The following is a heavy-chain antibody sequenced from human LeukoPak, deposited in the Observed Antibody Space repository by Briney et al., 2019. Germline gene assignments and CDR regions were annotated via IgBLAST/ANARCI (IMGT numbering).Heavy chain of an antibody. J-gene: IGHJ4*02. V-gene: IGHV1-24*01. CDR3: ATTSIAAPDSPHFDY. CDR1: AYTLTELS. Sequence: GASVKVSCKVSAYTLTELSMHWVRQAPGKGLEWRGGFDPEDGETIYAQKFQGRVTMTEDTSTDTAYMELSSLRSEDTAVYYCATTSIAAPDSPHFDYWGQGTLVTVSS. CDR2: FDPEDGET. D-gene: IGHD6-6*01.